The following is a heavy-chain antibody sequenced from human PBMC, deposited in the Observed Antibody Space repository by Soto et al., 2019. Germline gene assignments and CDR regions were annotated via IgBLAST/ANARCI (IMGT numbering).Heavy chain of an antibody. D-gene: IGHD2-8*02. CDR3: ARGRYWDY. Sequence: QVHLVQSGAEVKKPGASVKVSCKGSGYSFTTYGITWVRQAPGQGLEWMGWISAHNGNTNYAQKLQGRVTVTRDTYTSTAYMELRSLRSDYTAVYYCARGRYWDYWGQGALVTVSS. CDR2: ISAHNGNT. V-gene: IGHV1-18*01. J-gene: IGHJ4*02. CDR1: GYSFTTYG.